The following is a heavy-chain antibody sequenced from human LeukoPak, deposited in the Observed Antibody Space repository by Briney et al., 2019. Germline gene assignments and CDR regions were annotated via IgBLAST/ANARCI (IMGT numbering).Heavy chain of an antibody. CDR1: GGTFSSYA. Sequence: ASVKVSCKASGGTFSSYAISWVRQAPGQGLEWMGRIIPILGIANYAQKFQGRVTITADKSTSTAYMELSSLRSEDTAVYYCASTYYYDSSGDGYYYGMDVWGQGTTATVSS. CDR2: IIPILGIA. J-gene: IGHJ6*02. V-gene: IGHV1-69*04. D-gene: IGHD3-22*01. CDR3: ASTYYYDSSGDGYYYGMDV.